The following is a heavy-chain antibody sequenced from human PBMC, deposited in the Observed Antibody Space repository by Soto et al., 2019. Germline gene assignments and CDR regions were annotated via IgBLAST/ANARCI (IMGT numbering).Heavy chain of an antibody. D-gene: IGHD3-10*01. CDR1: GDSVNSGNYY. CDR2: IYYTGST. Sequence: PSETLSLTCTVSGDSVNSGNYYWSWIRQPPGEGLEWIGYIYYTGSTNYNPSLKSRVTISLDTSKNEFSLKLSSVTAADAAVYYCEREVSPSYQYYGMDVWGQGTTVPVSS. V-gene: IGHV4-61*01. J-gene: IGHJ6*02. CDR3: EREVSPSYQYYGMDV.